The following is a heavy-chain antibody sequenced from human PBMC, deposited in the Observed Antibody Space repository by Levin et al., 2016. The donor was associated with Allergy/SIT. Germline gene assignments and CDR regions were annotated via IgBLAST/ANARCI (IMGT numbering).Heavy chain of an antibody. V-gene: IGHV1-18*01. CDR3: ARYALPTGNEGWLGDSIRSNWFDP. CDR1: GYTFTNYG. J-gene: IGHJ5*02. D-gene: IGHD3-10*01. Sequence: ASVKVSCKASGYTFTNYGISWVRQAPGQGLEWMGWISCYNGDTKYAQKFQGRVTMTTDTSTLTAYMALRSLTSDDTAVYYCARYALPTGNEGWLGDSIRSNWFDPWGQGTLVTVSS. CDR2: ISCYNGDT.